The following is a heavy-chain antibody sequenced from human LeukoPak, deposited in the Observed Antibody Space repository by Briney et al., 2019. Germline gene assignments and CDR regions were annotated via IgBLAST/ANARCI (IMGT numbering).Heavy chain of an antibody. CDR2: INPNSGGT. V-gene: IGHV1-2*02. CDR3: ARGYSGSYYQEGY. J-gene: IGHJ4*02. D-gene: IGHD1-26*01. CDR1: GYTFTGYY. Sequence: ASVKVSCKASGYTFTGYYMHWVRQAPGQGLEWMGWINPNSGGTNYAQKFQGRVTMTRDMSTSTVYMELSSLRSEDTAVYYCARGYSGSYYQEGYWGQGTLVTVSS.